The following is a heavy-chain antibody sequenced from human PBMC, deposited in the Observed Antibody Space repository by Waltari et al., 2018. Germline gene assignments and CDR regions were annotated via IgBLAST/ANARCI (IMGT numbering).Heavy chain of an antibody. V-gene: IGHV1-3*01. D-gene: IGHD5-18*01. J-gene: IGHJ4*02. CDR1: GYTFSYYA. CDR2: INAGQGNT. CDR3: ARGNTAMGNHEFDF. Sequence: QVQLVQSGAEVKKPGASLKVSCKASGYTFSYYALHWVRQAPGQSLELMGWINAGQGNTKYSQNFQDRGTITRDTSASTAYMELSSLTSEDSAVYYCARGNTAMGNHEFDFWGQGTLVAVSS.